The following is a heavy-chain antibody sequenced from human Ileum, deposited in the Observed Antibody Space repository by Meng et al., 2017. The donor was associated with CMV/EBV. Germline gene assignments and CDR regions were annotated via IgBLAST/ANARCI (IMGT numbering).Heavy chain of an antibody. J-gene: IGHJ4*02. Sequence: FTFSLYRMHWVRQPPGKWLSLFSSISPSGNSMYYADSVRGRFTLSRDNAKNSLYLQMNSLRAEDMAVYYCTRAASGGGPVGEPTDYWGQGTLVTVSS. CDR1: FTFSLYR. D-gene: IGHD3-16*01. CDR3: TRAASGGGPVGEPTDY. V-gene: IGHV3-21*01. CDR2: ISPSGNSM.